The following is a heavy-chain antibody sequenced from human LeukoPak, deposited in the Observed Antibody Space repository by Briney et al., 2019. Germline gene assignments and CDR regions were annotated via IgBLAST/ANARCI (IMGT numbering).Heavy chain of an antibody. CDR2: ISSSSSTI. D-gene: IGHD3-22*01. Sequence: GALRLSCAASGFTFSSYSMNWVRQAPGKGLEWASYISSSSSTIYYADSVKSRFTISRDNAKNSPYLQMNSLRAEYTAAYYCARRIRSSGYYYAFDYWGQGTLVTVSS. CDR3: ARRIRSSGYYYAFDY. CDR1: GFTFSSYS. J-gene: IGHJ4*02. V-gene: IGHV3-48*01.